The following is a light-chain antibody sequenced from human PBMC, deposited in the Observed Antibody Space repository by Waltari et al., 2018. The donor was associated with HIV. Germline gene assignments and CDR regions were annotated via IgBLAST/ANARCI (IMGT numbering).Light chain of an antibody. CDR2: AAS. V-gene: IGKV1-9*01. CDR1: QGISSY. J-gene: IGKJ4*01. CDR3: QQLNSYPLT. Sequence: DIQLTQSPPFLSASVGDRVTITCRASQGISSYLAWYQQKPGKAPNLLIYAASTLQSGVPSRFSGSGSGTEFTLTISSLQPEDFGTYYCQQLNSYPLTFGGGTKVEIK.